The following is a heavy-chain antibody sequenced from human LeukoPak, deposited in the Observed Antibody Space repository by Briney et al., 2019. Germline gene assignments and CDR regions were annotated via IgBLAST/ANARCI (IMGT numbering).Heavy chain of an antibody. V-gene: IGHV3-11*01. D-gene: IGHD3-10*01. CDR3: ARDAPSKTMVRRFDY. CDR2: ISGSGFTT. J-gene: IGHJ4*02. CDR1: GFTFREYY. Sequence: GGSLRLSCVASGFTFREYYMGWIRQAPGKGLEWISYISGSGFTTYYADSVKGRFTISRDNAKNSLYLQMSSLRPEDTGIYYCARDAPSKTMVRRFDYWGQGTLAAVSS.